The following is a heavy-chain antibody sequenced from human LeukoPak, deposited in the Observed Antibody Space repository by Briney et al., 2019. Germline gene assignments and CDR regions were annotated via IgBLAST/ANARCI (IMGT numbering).Heavy chain of an antibody. V-gene: IGHV1-46*01. CDR3: ARVGLIVGANNY. D-gene: IGHD1-26*01. J-gene: IGHJ4*02. Sequence: EASVKVSCKASGYTFTSYYIHWVRQAPGQGLEWMGIINPSGGSTSYAQKFQGRVTITRNTSISTAYMELSRLRSDDTAVYYCARVGLIVGANNYWGQGTLVTVSS. CDR1: GYTFTSYY. CDR2: INPSGGST.